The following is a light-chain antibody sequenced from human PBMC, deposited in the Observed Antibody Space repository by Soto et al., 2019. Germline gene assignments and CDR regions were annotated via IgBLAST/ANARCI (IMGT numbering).Light chain of an antibody. CDR1: QSISSY. J-gene: IGKJ1*01. Sequence: DIQMTQYPSSLSASVGDRITITCRASQSISSYLAWYQQKPGQPPKLLIYWASTRESGVPDRFSGSGSGTDFTLTISSLQAEDVAVYYCQQYYSTPRTFGQGTKVDIK. CDR2: WAS. CDR3: QQYYSTPRT. V-gene: IGKV4-1*01.